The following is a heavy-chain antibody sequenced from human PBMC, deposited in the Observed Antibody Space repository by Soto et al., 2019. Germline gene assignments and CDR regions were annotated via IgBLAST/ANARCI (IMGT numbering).Heavy chain of an antibody. CDR3: ARGRRDGYKDFDY. CDR1: GGSISSGGYY. CDR2: IYYSGST. J-gene: IGHJ4*02. Sequence: SETLSLTCTVSGGSISSGGYYWSWIRQHPGKGLEWIGHIYYSGSTYYNPSLKSRVTISVDTSKNQFSLKLSSVTAADTAVYYCARGRRDGYKDFDYWGQGTLVTVSS. D-gene: IGHD5-12*01. V-gene: IGHV4-31*03.